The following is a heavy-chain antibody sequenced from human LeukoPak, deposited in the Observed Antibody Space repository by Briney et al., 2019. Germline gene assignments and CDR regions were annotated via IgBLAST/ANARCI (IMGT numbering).Heavy chain of an antibody. CDR3: ARGGTRKRWLQSYYFDY. CDR1: GGSISSSSYY. Sequence: SETLSLTCTVSGGSISSSSYYWGWIRQPPGKGLEWIGSIYYSGSTYYNPSLKSRVTISVDTSKNQFSLKLSSVTAADTAVYYCARGGTRKRWLQSYYFDYWGQGTLVTVSS. V-gene: IGHV4-39*07. J-gene: IGHJ4*02. D-gene: IGHD5-24*01. CDR2: IYYSGST.